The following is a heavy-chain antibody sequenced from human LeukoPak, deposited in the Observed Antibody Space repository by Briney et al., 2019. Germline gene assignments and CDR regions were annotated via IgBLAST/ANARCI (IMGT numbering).Heavy chain of an antibody. CDR3: ARGAYGSGSAYNWFDP. J-gene: IGHJ5*02. CDR2: IYTSGST. V-gene: IGHV4-61*02. CDR1: GGSITSGSYY. D-gene: IGHD3-10*01. Sequence: SETLSLTCTVSGGSITSGSYYWSWIRQPAGKGLEWIGRIYTSGSTNYNPSLKSRVTISVDTSKNQFSLRLTSVNAADTAVYYCARGAYGSGSAYNWFDPWGQEPWSPSPQ.